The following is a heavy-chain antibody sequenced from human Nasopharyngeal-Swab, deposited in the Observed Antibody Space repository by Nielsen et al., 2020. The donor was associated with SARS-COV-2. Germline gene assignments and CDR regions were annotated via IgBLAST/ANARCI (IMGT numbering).Heavy chain of an antibody. CDR3: AKHSPHSPPGDRVFDY. J-gene: IGHJ4*02. D-gene: IGHD7-27*01. CDR1: EFTFRTYA. CDR2: IGGVGSPT. V-gene: IGHV3-23*01. Sequence: GESLKISCAASEFTFRTYAMSWVRQAPGKGLEWVSAIGGVGSPTFYADSVKGRFTISRDNSKNMLFLQMNSLTADDTAVYYCAKHSPHSPPGDRVFDYWGQGTLVIVSS.